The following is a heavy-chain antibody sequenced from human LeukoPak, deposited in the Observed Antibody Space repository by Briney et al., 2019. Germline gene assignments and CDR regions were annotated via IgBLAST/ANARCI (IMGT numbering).Heavy chain of an antibody. D-gene: IGHD2-15*01. CDR1: GFTVSSNY. CDR2: ISSSSGYV. CDR3: ARDYDFYCSGDNCYSPRLSDY. Sequence: GGSLRLSCAASGFTVSSNYMSWVRQAPGKGLEWVSSISSSSGYVHYADSVKGRFTISRDNAKNSLYLQMNSLGAEDTAVYYCARDYDFYCSGDNCYSPRLSDYWGQGTLVTVSS. J-gene: IGHJ4*02. V-gene: IGHV3-21*01.